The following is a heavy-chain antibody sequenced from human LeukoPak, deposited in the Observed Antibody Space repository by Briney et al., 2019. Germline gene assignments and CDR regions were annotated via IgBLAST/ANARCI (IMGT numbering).Heavy chain of an antibody. Sequence: ASVKVSCKASGYTFTSYGISWVRQAPGQGLEWMGWISAYNGNTNYAQKLQGRVTMTTDTSTSTAYMELRSLRSDDTAVYYCARDFDWLLSDYYYYGMDVWGKGTTVTVSS. D-gene: IGHD3-9*01. CDR2: ISAYNGNT. J-gene: IGHJ6*04. CDR3: ARDFDWLLSDYYYYGMDV. V-gene: IGHV1-18*04. CDR1: GYTFTSYG.